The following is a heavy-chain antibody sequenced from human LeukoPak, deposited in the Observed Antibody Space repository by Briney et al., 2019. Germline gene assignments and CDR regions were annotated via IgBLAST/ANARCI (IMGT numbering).Heavy chain of an antibody. CDR3: AKEMGHSKPFDY. Sequence: GGSLRLSCAASGFTFTSYGMNWVRQAPGKGLEWVSAISNTGGNTYYASSVRSRFTISRDNSKNTLYLQTDSLRAEDTAVYYCAKEMGHSKPFDYWGQGTLVTVSS. J-gene: IGHJ4*02. CDR2: ISNTGGNT. V-gene: IGHV3-23*01. CDR1: GFTFTSYG. D-gene: IGHD5-18*01.